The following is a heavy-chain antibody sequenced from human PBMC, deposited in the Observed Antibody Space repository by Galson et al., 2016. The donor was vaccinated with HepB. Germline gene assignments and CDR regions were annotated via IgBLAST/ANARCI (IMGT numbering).Heavy chain of an antibody. D-gene: IGHD3-3*01. CDR3: AKDRRGRFLEWLSFFDY. CDR2: VSGRGGST. V-gene: IGHV3-23*01. CDR1: GFTFNSYA. J-gene: IGHJ4*02. Sequence: FLRLSCAASGFTFNSYAMSWVRQAPGKGLEWVSIVSGRGGSTYYADSVKGRFTISRDNSKNTLYLQMNSLRAEDTAVYYCAKDRRGRFLEWLSFFDYWGQGTLVTVSS.